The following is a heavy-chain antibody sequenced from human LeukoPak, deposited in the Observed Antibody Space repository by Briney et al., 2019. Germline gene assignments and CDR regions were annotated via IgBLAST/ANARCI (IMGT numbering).Heavy chain of an antibody. D-gene: IGHD6-19*01. Sequence: SETLSLTRTVSGVSTTNGIYYWAWIRQSPGKGLEWIGSVHNVGSTYYNLSLRSRVTMSIDTSKNQFSLRLNSVTAADTAVYYCARHAEYNSGGHFYLDHWGQGILVTVSS. CDR3: ARHAEYNSGGHFYLDH. CDR1: GVSTTNGIYY. J-gene: IGHJ4*02. CDR2: VHNVGST. V-gene: IGHV4-39*01.